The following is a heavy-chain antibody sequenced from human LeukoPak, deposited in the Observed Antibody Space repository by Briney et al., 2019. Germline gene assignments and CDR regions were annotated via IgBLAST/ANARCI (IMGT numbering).Heavy chain of an antibody. CDR2: IYHSGST. CDR3: ARVEGYSSGWYSGIDY. Sequence: PSETLSLTCTVSGYSISSGYYWGWIRQPPGKGLEWIGSIYHSGSTYYNPSLKSRVTISVDTSKNQFSLKLSSVTAADTAVYYCARVEGYSSGWYSGIDYWGQGTLVTVSS. D-gene: IGHD6-19*01. V-gene: IGHV4-38-2*02. J-gene: IGHJ4*02. CDR1: GYSISSGYY.